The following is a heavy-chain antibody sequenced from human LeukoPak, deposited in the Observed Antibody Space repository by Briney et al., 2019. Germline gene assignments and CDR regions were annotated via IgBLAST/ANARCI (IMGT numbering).Heavy chain of an antibody. J-gene: IGHJ4*02. Sequence: SVKVSSKASGGTFSTYAISWVPQAPGQGLEWMGGIIPIFGTANYAQKFQGRVTITADESTSTAYMELSSLRSEDTAVYYCARAEWRQQLFPFDYWGQGTLVTVSS. D-gene: IGHD6-6*01. CDR1: GGTFSTYA. CDR3: ARAEWRQQLFPFDY. V-gene: IGHV1-69*13. CDR2: IIPIFGTA.